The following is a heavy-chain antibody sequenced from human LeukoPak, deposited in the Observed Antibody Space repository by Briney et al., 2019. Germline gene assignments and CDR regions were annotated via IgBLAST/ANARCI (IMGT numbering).Heavy chain of an antibody. Sequence: ASVKVSCKASGYTFTSYYMHWVRQAPGQGLEWMGIINPSGGSTSYAQKLQGRVTMTTDTSTSTAYMELRSLRSDDTAVYYCARLTQENWNYYYYYGMDVWGQGTTVTVSS. V-gene: IGHV1-46*01. J-gene: IGHJ6*02. CDR3: ARLTQENWNYYYYYGMDV. CDR2: INPSGGST. D-gene: IGHD1-1*01. CDR1: GYTFTSYY.